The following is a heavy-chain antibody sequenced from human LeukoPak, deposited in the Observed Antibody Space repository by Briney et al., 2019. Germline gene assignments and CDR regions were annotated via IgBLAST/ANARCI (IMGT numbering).Heavy chain of an antibody. J-gene: IGHJ2*01. V-gene: IGHV1-18*01. D-gene: IGHD2-21*02. CDR3: ARVEVEYCGGDCSGGSRLWYFDL. CDR1: GYTFTSYG. Sequence: ASVKVSCKAPGYTFTSYGISWVRQAPGQGLEWMGWISAYNGNTNYAQKLQGRVTMTTDTSTSTAYMELRSLRSDDTAVYYCARVEVEYCGGDCSGGSRLWYFDLWGRGTLVTVSS. CDR2: ISAYNGNT.